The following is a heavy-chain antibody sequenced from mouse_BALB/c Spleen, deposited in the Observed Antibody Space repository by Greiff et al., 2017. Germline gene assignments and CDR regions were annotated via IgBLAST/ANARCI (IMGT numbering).Heavy chain of an antibody. CDR3: APMITGAMDY. Sequence: EVKLEESGPGLVKPSQSLSLTCTVTGYSITSDYAWNWIRQFPGNKLEWMGYISYSGSTSYNPSLKSRISITRDTSKNQFFLQLNSVTTEDTATYYCAPMITGAMDYWGQGTSVTVSS. J-gene: IGHJ4*01. CDR2: ISYSGST. D-gene: IGHD2-4*01. V-gene: IGHV3-2*02. CDR1: GYSITSDYA.